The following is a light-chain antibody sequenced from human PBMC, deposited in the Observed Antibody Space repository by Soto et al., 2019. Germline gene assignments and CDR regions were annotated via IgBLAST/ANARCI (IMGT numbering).Light chain of an antibody. J-gene: IGKJ2*01. V-gene: IGKV1-27*01. Sequence: DIQMTQSPSSLSASVGDRVTITCRASQDISDFLAWYQQRPGKIPNLLVYDASTLQSGVPTRFSGSGSGTHFTLTISSLQPEDVASYYCQEYHSRLYTFGQGTKVEIK. CDR3: QEYHSRLYT. CDR2: DAS. CDR1: QDISDF.